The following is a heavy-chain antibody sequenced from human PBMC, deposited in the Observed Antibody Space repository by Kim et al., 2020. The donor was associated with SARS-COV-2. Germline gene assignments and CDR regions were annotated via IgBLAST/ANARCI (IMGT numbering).Heavy chain of an antibody. J-gene: IGHJ4*02. CDR2: ISYDGSNK. V-gene: IGHV3-30*04. D-gene: IGHD3-9*01. Sequence: GGSLRLSCAASGFTFSSYAMHWVRQAPGKGLEWVAVISYDGSNKYYADSVKGRFTISRDNSKNTLYLQMNSLRAEDTAVYYCARGWSDILTGYYIDWGQGTLVTVSS. CDR3: ARGWSDILTGYYID. CDR1: GFTFSSYA.